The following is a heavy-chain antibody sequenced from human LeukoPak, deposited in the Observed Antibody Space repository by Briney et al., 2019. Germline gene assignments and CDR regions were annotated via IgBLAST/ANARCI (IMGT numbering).Heavy chain of an antibody. CDR1: GGSISSSNW. J-gene: IGHJ4*02. CDR3: ARQGGSSTSRRTYYFDY. CDR2: IYHSGSS. V-gene: IGHV4-4*02. D-gene: IGHD2-2*01. Sequence: PSETLSLTCAVSGGSISSSNWWSWVRQPPGKGLEWIGEIYHSGSSNYNPSLKSRVTISVDKSKNQFSLKLSSVTAADTAVYYCARQGGSSTSRRTYYFDYWGQGTLVTVSS.